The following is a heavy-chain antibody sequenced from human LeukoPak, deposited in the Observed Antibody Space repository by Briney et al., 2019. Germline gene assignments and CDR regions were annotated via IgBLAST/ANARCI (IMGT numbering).Heavy chain of an antibody. Sequence: GGSLRLSCAASGFTFDDYGMSWVRQAPGKGLEWVSGINWNGGSTGYADSVKGRFTISRDNAKNSLYLQMNSLRAEDTALYHCARIFDPGRVGYFDYWGQGTLVTVSS. CDR3: ARIFDPGRVGYFDY. D-gene: IGHD3-3*01. V-gene: IGHV3-20*01. CDR2: INWNGGST. CDR1: GFTFDDYG. J-gene: IGHJ4*02.